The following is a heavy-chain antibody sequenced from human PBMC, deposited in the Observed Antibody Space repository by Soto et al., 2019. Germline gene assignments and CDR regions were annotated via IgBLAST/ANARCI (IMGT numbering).Heavy chain of an antibody. J-gene: IGHJ4*02. D-gene: IGHD3-3*01. CDR1: GGTFSSYA. CDR3: ASGFWSGYSWHNYFDY. V-gene: IGHV1-69*13. Sequence: SVKVSCKASGGTFSSYAISWVRQAPGRGLEWMGGIIPIFGTANYAQKFQGRVTITADESTSTAYMELSSLRSEDTAVYYCASGFWSGYSWHNYFDYWGQGTLVTVSS. CDR2: IIPIFGTA.